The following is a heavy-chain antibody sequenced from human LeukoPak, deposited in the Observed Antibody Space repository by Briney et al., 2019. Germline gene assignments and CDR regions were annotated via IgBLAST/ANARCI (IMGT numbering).Heavy chain of an antibody. V-gene: IGHV3-74*01. Sequence: GGSLGLSCAASGFTFSTYGMHWVRQAPGKGLVWVSRLNTDGSTTDYADSVKGRFSISRDNAKNTLYLQMNSLRVEDTAVYYCARDQVLWWKPVGNFDLWGRGTLVTVSS. D-gene: IGHD2-21*01. J-gene: IGHJ2*01. CDR1: GFTFSTYG. CDR3: ARDQVLWWKPVGNFDL. CDR2: LNTDGSTT.